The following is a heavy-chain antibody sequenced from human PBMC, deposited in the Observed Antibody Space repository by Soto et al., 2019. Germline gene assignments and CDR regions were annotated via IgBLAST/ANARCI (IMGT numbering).Heavy chain of an antibody. CDR3: ARGVGPDV. J-gene: IGHJ6*02. V-gene: IGHV4-39*02. Sequence: SETLSLTCTVSGASIGGSCYYWGWIRPPPGKGLEWIAYIYHSERTHNNPAVKSQLTLSVDTSKNHFSLTLTSVTAADRAVDYCARGVGPDVWGQGTTVNVSS. CDR2: IYHSERT. CDR1: GASIGGSCYY.